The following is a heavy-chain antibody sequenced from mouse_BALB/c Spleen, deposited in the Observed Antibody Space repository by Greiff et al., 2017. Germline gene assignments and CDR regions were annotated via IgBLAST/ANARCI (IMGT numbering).Heavy chain of an antibody. CDR1: GYSITSGYY. CDR2: ISYDGSN. Sequence: LQESGPGLVKPSQSLSLTCSVTGYSITSGYYWNWIRQFPGNKLEWMGYISYDGSNNYNPSLKNRISITRDTSKNQFFLKLNSVTTEDTATYYCARDYGSSYFDYWGQGTTLTVS. J-gene: IGHJ2*01. V-gene: IGHV3-6*02. D-gene: IGHD1-1*01. CDR3: ARDYGSSYFDY.